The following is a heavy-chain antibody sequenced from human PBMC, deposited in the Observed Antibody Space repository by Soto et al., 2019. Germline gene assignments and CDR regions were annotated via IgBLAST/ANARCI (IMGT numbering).Heavy chain of an antibody. CDR3: ARDVFSPPSAYMDV. D-gene: IGHD2-2*01. J-gene: IGHJ6*02. CDR1: GFTFSSYS. CDR2: ISSSSSYI. Sequence: XVSLRLSCAASGFTFSSYSMNWVRQAPGKGLEWVSSISSSSSYIYYADSVKGRFTISRDNAKNSLYLQMNSLRAEDTAVYYCARDVFSPPSAYMDVWGQGTTVTVSS. V-gene: IGHV3-21*01.